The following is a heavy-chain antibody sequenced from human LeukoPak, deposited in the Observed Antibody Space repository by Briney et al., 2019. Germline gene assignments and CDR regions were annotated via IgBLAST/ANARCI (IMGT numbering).Heavy chain of an antibody. V-gene: IGHV1-2*06. Sequence: ASVKVSCKASGYTFTGYYMHWVRQAPGQGLEWMGRINPNSGGTNYAQKFQGRVTMTRDTSISTAYMELSRLRSDDTAVYHCARGIVGATKVFDYWGQGTLVTVSS. CDR1: GYTFTGYY. D-gene: IGHD1-26*01. CDR3: ARGIVGATKVFDY. J-gene: IGHJ4*02. CDR2: INPNSGGT.